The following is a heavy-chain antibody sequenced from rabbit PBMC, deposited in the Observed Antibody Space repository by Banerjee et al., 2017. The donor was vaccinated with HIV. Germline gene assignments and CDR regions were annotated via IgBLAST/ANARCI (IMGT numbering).Heavy chain of an antibody. J-gene: IGHJ4*01. CDR3: ARDLAGVIGWNFNL. V-gene: IGHV1S45*01. Sequence: QEQLEESGGDLVKPEGSLTLTCTASGFSFINNYYMCWVRQAPGKGLEWIACIAAGSSGSTYYASWAKGRFTISKTSSTTVTLQMTSLTAADTATYFCARDLAGVIGWNFNLWGPGTLVTVS. CDR2: IAAGSSGST. D-gene: IGHD4-1*01. CDR1: GFSFINNYY.